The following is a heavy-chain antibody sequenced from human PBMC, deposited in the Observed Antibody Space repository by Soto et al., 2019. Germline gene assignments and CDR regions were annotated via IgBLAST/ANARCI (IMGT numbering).Heavy chain of an antibody. D-gene: IGHD5-18*01. V-gene: IGHV1-69*01. CDR3: ARVRGQRGYSYGYGTWDY. CDR1: GGTFSSYA. Sequence: QVQLVQSGAEVKKPGSSVKVSCKASGGTFSSYAISWVRQAPGQGLEWMGGIIPIFGTANYAQKFQGRVTITADDSTSTAYMELSSLRSEDTAVYYCARVRGQRGYSYGYGTWDYWGQGTLVTVSS. J-gene: IGHJ4*02. CDR2: IIPIFGTA.